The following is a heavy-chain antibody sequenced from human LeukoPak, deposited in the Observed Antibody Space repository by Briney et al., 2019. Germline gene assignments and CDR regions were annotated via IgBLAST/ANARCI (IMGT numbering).Heavy chain of an antibody. D-gene: IGHD6-13*01. CDR1: GGSFSGYY. CDR2: INHSGST. CDR3: ARSEYSSSWYHDY. J-gene: IGHJ4*02. Sequence: SETLSLTCAVYGGSFSGYYWSWIRQPPGKGLEWIGEINHSGSTNYNPSLKSRVTISVDTSKDQFSLKLSSVTAADTAVYYCARSEYSSSWYHDYWGQGTLVTVSS. V-gene: IGHV4-34*01.